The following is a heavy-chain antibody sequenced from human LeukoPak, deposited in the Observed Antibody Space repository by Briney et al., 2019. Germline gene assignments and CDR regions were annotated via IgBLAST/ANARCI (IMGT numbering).Heavy chain of an antibody. D-gene: IGHD4-11*01. CDR2: ISGSGGST. Sequence: GGSLRLPCAASGFTFSSYAMSWVRQAPGKGLEWVSAISGSGGSTYYADSVKGRFTISRDNSKNTLYLQMNSLRAEDTAVYYCAKDHRDYSNYADYWGQGTLVTVSS. J-gene: IGHJ4*02. CDR3: AKDHRDYSNYADY. CDR1: GFTFSSYA. V-gene: IGHV3-23*01.